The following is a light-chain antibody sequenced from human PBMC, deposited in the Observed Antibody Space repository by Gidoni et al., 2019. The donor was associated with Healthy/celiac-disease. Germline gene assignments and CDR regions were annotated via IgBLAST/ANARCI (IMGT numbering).Light chain of an antibody. CDR3: QQYNNWPPVT. CDR1: QSVSSN. CDR2: VAS. Sequence: EIVLTQSPATLSVSPGERATLSCRASQSVSSNLAWYQQKPGQAPRLLIYVASTRATGIPARFSGSGSGTEFTLTISSLQSEDFAVYYCQQYNNWPPVTFGQGTKLEIK. J-gene: IGKJ2*01. V-gene: IGKV3-15*01.